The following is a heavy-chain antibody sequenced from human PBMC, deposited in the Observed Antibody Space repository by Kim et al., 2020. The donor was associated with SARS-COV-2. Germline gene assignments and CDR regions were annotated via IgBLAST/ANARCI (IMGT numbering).Heavy chain of an antibody. CDR2: ISYDGSNK. Sequence: GGSLRLSCAASGFTFSSYGMHWVRQAPGKGLEWVAVISYDGSNKYYADSVKGRFTISRDNSKNTLYLQMNSLRAEDTAVYYCAKAAALRFLEWLFTFDY. J-gene: IGHJ4*01. CDR1: GFTFSSYG. V-gene: IGHV3-30*18. CDR3: AKAAALRFLEWLFTFDY. D-gene: IGHD3-3*01.